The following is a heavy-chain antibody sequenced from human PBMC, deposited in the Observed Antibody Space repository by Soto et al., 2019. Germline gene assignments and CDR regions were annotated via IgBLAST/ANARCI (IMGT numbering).Heavy chain of an antibody. CDR2: ISGSGDNT. V-gene: IGHV3-23*01. J-gene: IGHJ5*02. Sequence: EVQLLESGGGLVQRGGSLRISCAASGFTFSDYAMKWVRQAPGRGLEWVSFISGSGDNTNYADSVRGRFTISRDNSKNTLYLQMNSVRAEDTAVYYCAKGPYSSGGYWFDPWGQGTLVIVSS. CDR3: AKGPYSSGGYWFDP. CDR1: GFTFSDYA. D-gene: IGHD6-19*01.